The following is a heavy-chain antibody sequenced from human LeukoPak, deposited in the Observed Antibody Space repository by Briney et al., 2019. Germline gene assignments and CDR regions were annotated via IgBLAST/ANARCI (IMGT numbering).Heavy chain of an antibody. CDR1: GFTFSSYS. D-gene: IGHD3-22*01. V-gene: IGHV3-21*01. CDR3: AKDRATYYYESSGPLHL. Sequence: GGSLRLSCAASGFTFSSYSMNWVRQAPGKGLEWVSSISSSSSYIYYADSVKGRFTISRDNSKNTLYLQMNSLRDEDTAVYYCAKDRATYYYESSGPLHLWGQGTLVTVSS. J-gene: IGHJ4*02. CDR2: ISSSSSYI.